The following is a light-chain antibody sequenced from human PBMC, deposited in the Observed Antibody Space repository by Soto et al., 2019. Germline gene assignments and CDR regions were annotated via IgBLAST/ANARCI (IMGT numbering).Light chain of an antibody. CDR2: AAS. CDR3: QQATRLPGT. J-gene: IGKJ3*01. V-gene: IGKV1-12*01. CDR1: QDISSW. Sequence: DVRMTQSPSSVSASVGDRVTITCRASQDISSWLIWYQQKPGKAPKLLIYAASTLQSGVKSRFSGSGSGTEFTPAINSLQPDDCANYYCQQATRLPGTVGPGTMV.